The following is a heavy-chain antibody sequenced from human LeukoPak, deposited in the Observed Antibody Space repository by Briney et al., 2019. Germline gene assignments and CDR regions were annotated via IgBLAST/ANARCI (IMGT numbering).Heavy chain of an antibody. CDR3: ARGLHFRVYDSSDYYPY. CDR1: GFTFSSYG. J-gene: IGHJ4*02. V-gene: IGHV3-30*19. Sequence: PGGSLRLSCAASGFTFSSYGMHWVRQAPGKGLEWMAFIKYDGSKKHYAESVKGRYTISRDNSKNTLYLQMNSLRAEDTAVYYCARGLHFRVYDSSDYYPYWGQGTLVTVSS. D-gene: IGHD3-22*01. CDR2: IKYDGSKK.